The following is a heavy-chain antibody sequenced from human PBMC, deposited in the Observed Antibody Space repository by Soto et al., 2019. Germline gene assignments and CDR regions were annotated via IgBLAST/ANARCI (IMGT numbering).Heavy chain of an antibody. D-gene: IGHD3-3*01. CDR3: ARAQIFGVERIDY. V-gene: IGHV3-33*01. Sequence: PGGSLRLSCAASGFTFSSYGMHWFRQAPGKGLEWVAVIWYDGSNKYYADSVKGRFTISRDNSKNTLYLQMNSLRAEDTAVYYCARAQIFGVERIDYWGQGTLVTSPQ. CDR2: IWYDGSNK. CDR1: GFTFSSYG. J-gene: IGHJ4*02.